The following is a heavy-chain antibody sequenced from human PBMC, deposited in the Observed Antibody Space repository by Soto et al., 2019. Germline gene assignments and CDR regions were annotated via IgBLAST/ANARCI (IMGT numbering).Heavy chain of an antibody. CDR2: IYYSGST. D-gene: IGHD2-2*01. CDR1: GGSISSGGYY. CDR3: ARGYCSSTSCPYYWYFDL. Sequence: QVQLQESGPGLVKPSQTLSLTCTVSGGSISSGGYYWSWIRQHPGKGLEWIGYIYYSGSTYYNPSRKSRVTISVDTSKNQFSLKLSSVTAADTAVYYCARGYCSSTSCPYYWYFDLWGRGTLVTVSS. J-gene: IGHJ2*01. V-gene: IGHV4-31*03.